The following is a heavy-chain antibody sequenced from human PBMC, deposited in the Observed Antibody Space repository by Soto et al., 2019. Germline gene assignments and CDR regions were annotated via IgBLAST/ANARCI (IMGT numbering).Heavy chain of an antibody. D-gene: IGHD2-21*01. CDR3: AQVWIADSFDY. V-gene: IGHV2-70*04. CDR1: GFSLSTPGMR. CDR2: IDWDDDT. Sequence: ESGPTLVNPTQTLTLTCTFSGFSLSTPGMRVSWIRQPPGKALEWLARIDWDDDTFYSPSLKTRLTISKDTSKNQVVLTMTNMDPTDTAIYYCAQVWIADSFDYWGQGALVTVSS. J-gene: IGHJ4*02.